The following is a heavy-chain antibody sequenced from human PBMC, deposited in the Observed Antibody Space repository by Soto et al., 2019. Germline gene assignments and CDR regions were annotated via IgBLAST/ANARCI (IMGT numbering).Heavy chain of an antibody. CDR2: IYYSGST. V-gene: IGHV4-39*01. CDR3: ARLGMFDP. D-gene: IGHD1-20*01. Sequence: SETLSLTCTVSGGSISSSSYYWGWIRQPPGKGLEWIGSIYYSGSTYYNPPLKSRVTISVDTSKNQFSLKLSSVTAADTAVYYCARLGMFDPWGQGTLVTVSS. J-gene: IGHJ5*02. CDR1: GGSISSSSYY.